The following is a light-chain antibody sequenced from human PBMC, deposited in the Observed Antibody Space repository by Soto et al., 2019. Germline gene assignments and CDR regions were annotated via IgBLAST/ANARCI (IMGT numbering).Light chain of an antibody. CDR3: QQFSSYPLT. V-gene: IGKV3-20*01. J-gene: IGKJ4*01. CDR2: DAS. Sequence: EFVLTQSPGTLSLSPGERATLSCRASQTVRNNYLAWYQQKPGQAPRLRIYDASSRATCIPDRFSGGGSGTDFTRTISRLEPEDFAVYYCQQFSSYPLTFGGGTKVEIK. CDR1: QTVRNNY.